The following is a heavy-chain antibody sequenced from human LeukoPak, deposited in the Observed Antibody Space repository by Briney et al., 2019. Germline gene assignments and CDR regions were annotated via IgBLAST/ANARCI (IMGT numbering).Heavy chain of an antibody. Sequence: ASVKVSCKASGYTFTGYYMHWVRQAPGQGLEWMGWINPNSGGTNYAQKFQGRVTMTTDRSTSTAYMELRSLRSDDTAVYYCARSRTPICSGGRCYTYWGQGTLVTVSS. CDR2: INPNSGGT. V-gene: IGHV1-2*02. CDR1: GYTFTGYY. D-gene: IGHD2-15*01. CDR3: ARSRTPICSGGRCYTY. J-gene: IGHJ4*02.